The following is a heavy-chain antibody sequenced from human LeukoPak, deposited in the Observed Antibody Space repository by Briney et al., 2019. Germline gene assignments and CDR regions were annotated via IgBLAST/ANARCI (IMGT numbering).Heavy chain of an antibody. J-gene: IGHJ6*03. CDR1: GGSISSGDYH. CDR3: ARDMYYDSSGYSTNYYYMDV. CDR2: IHHSGST. V-gene: IGHV4-30-4*08. Sequence: SETLSLTCTISGGSISSGDYHWSWIRQPPGKGLEWIGYIHHSGSTYYNPSLQSRFIILVDTSNNQFSLKLSSVTAADTAVYYCARDMYYDSSGYSTNYYYMDVWGKGTTVTVSS. D-gene: IGHD3-22*01.